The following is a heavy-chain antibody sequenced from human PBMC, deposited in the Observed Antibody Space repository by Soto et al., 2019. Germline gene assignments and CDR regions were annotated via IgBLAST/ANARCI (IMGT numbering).Heavy chain of an antibody. J-gene: IGHJ6*02. CDR2: IYYSGST. CDR1: CGSIVSYY. D-gene: IGHD6-13*01. CDR3: ARVGGQQLVRGYYYYGMDV. Sequence: SETLSLTCTGSCGSIVSYYCSWIRQPPGKGLEWIGYIYYSGSTNYNPSLKSRVTISVDTSKNQFSLKLSSVTAADTAVYYCARVGGQQLVRGYYYYGMDVWGQGTTVNVSS. V-gene: IGHV4-59*01.